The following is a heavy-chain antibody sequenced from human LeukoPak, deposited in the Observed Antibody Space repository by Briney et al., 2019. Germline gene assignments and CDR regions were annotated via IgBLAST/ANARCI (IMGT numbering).Heavy chain of an antibody. J-gene: IGHJ5*02. CDR2: MNPNSGNT. CDR1: GYTFTGYY. D-gene: IGHD6-13*01. V-gene: IGHV1-8*03. Sequence: ASVKVSCKASGYTFTGYYMHWVRQVPGQGLEWMGWMNPNSGNTGYAQKFQGRVTITRNTSISTAYMELSSLRSEDTAVYYCARGWYSSSWYKSDRWFDPWGQGTLVTVSS. CDR3: ARGWYSSSWYKSDRWFDP.